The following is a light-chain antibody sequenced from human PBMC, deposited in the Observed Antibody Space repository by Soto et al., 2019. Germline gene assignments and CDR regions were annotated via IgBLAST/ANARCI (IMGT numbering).Light chain of an antibody. CDR1: TGAVTRGSY. Sequence: QTVVTQEPSLTVSPGGTVTLTCGFTTGAVTRGSYPNWFQQKPGQPPRALIYSTTHKHSWTPARFSGSLLGGKAALTLSGVQPEDEAEYYCLLSYAGTYVFGTGTKLTV. CDR3: LLSYAGTYV. V-gene: IGLV7-43*01. J-gene: IGLJ1*01. CDR2: STT.